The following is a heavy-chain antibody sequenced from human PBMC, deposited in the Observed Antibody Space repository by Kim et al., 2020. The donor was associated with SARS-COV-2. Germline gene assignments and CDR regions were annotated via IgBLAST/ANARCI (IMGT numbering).Heavy chain of an antibody. D-gene: IGHD2-15*01. J-gene: IGHJ3*02. CDR1: GGSISSGGYY. CDR3: ARDPGVVVRIGYDAFDI. V-gene: IGHV4-31*03. CDR2: IYYSGST. Sequence: SETLSLSCTVSGGSISSGGYYWSWIRQHPGKGLEWLGYIYYSGSTYYNPSLKSRVTISVDTSKNHLSLKLSSVTAADSAVYYCARDPGVVVRIGYDAFDIWGQGTMVTVSS.